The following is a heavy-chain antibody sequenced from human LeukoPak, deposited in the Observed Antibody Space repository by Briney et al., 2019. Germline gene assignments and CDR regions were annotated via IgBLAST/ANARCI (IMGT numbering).Heavy chain of an antibody. D-gene: IGHD6-19*01. Sequence: GGSLRLSCAASGFTVSSYAMHWVRQAPGKGLEWVAVISYDGSNKYYADSVKGRFTISRDNSKNTLYLQMNSLRAEDTAVYYCARDKQWLAHFDYWGQGTLVTVSS. CDR3: ARDKQWLAHFDY. CDR2: ISYDGSNK. J-gene: IGHJ4*02. CDR1: GFTVSSYA. V-gene: IGHV3-30-3*01.